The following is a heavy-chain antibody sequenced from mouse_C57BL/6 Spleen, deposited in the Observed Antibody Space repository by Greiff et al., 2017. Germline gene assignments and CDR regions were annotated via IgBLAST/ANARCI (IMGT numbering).Heavy chain of an antibody. CDR1: GYAFSSYW. Sequence: QVQLQQSGAELVKPGASVKISCKASGYAFSSYWMNWVKQRPGKGLEWIGQIYPGDGDTNYNGKFKGKATLTADKSSSTAYMQLSSLTSEDSAVYFCARWDGSSSYYCDYWGQGTTLTVSS. D-gene: IGHD1-1*01. CDR2: IYPGDGDT. V-gene: IGHV1-80*01. J-gene: IGHJ2*01. CDR3: ARWDGSSSYYCDY.